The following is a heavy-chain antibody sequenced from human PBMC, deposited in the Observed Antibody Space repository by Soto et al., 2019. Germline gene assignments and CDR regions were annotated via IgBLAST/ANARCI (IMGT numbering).Heavy chain of an antibody. V-gene: IGHV3-21*01. D-gene: IGHD3-16*02. Sequence: PGGSLRLSCAASGFTFSSYSMNWVRQAPGKGLEWVSSISSSSSYIYYADSVKGRFTISRDNAKNSLYLQMNSLRAEDTAVYYCARYQNLGVVRGYDYIWGSYRSDWGQEPWSPSPQ. CDR3: ARYQNLGVVRGYDYIWGSYRSD. CDR1: GFTFSSYS. J-gene: IGHJ4*02. CDR2: ISSSSSYI.